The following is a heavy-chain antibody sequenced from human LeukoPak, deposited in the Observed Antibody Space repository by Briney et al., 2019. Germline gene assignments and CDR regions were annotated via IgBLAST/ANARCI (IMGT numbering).Heavy chain of an antibody. Sequence: GASVKVSCKASGYTFTGYYMHWVRQAPGQGLEWMGGINPNSGGTNYAQKLQGRVTMNRDTYISTAYMELSRLRSDDTAVYYCARGGHYYDSSGYYYMYYWGQGTLVTVYS. V-gene: IGHV1-2*02. CDR2: INPNSGGT. J-gene: IGHJ4*02. CDR3: ARGGHYYDSSGYYYMYY. D-gene: IGHD3-22*01. CDR1: GYTFTGYY.